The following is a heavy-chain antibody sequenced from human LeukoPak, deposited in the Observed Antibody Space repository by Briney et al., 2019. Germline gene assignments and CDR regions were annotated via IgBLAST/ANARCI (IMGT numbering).Heavy chain of an antibody. V-gene: IGHV4-30-2*01. CDR2: IYHSGST. CDR3: ARDYYDSSGSTRDDAFDI. Sequence: PSETLSLTCTVSGGSISSGGYYWSWIRQPPGKGLEWIGYIYHSGSTYYNPSLKSRVTISVDTSKNQFSLKLSSVTAADTAVYYCARDYYDSSGSTRDDAFDIWGQGTMVTVSS. J-gene: IGHJ3*02. CDR1: GGSISSGGYY. D-gene: IGHD3-22*01.